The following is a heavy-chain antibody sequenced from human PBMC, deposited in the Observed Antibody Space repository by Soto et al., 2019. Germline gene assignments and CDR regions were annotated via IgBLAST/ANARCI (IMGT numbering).Heavy chain of an antibody. CDR3: ARIGGVGAPPGADF. D-gene: IGHD1-26*01. J-gene: IGHJ4*02. V-gene: IGHV1-69*13. CDR1: GGSFSSYV. CDR2: VIPISGQT. Sequence: SVKVSCKASGGSFSSYVISWLRQAPGQGLEWMGGVIPISGQTYYAQTFQGRVTITADDSTRTAYMELRSLTSDDTAVYFCARIGGVGAPPGADFWGQGTLVTVSS.